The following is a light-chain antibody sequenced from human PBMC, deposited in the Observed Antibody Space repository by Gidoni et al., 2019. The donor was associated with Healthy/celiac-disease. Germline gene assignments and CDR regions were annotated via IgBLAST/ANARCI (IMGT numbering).Light chain of an antibody. J-gene: IGLJ1*01. CDR3: SSYTSSSTQV. CDR2: DVS. V-gene: IGLV2-14*01. CDR1: SRDVGGYNY. Sequence: QSALTHPASVSGSPGQSITISCTGTSRDVGGYNYVPWYQQHPGKAPKLMIYDVSNRPSGVSNRFSGSKSGNTASLTISGLQAENEADYYCSSYTSSSTQVFGTGTKVTVL.